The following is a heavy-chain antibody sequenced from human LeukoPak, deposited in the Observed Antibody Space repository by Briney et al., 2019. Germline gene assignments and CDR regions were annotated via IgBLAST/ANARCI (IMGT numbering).Heavy chain of an antibody. CDR3: ARDLYSSSPEGVY. J-gene: IGHJ4*02. D-gene: IGHD6-6*01. V-gene: IGHV3-7*01. CDR1: GFTFSNAW. Sequence: GGSLRLSCAASGFTFSNAWMSWVRQAPGKGLEWVANIKQDGSEKYYVDSVKGRFTISRDNAKNSLYLQMNSLRAEDTAVYYCARDLYSSSPEGVYWGQGTLVTVSS. CDR2: IKQDGSEK.